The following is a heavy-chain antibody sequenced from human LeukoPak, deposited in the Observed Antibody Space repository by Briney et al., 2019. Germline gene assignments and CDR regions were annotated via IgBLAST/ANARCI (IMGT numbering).Heavy chain of an antibody. D-gene: IGHD3-3*01. J-gene: IGHJ5*02. V-gene: IGHV4-30-4*01. CDR1: GGSIAGRNSY. CDR2: ISDTGST. Sequence: SETLSLTCTVSGGSIAGRNSYWSWIRQPPGKGLEWIGYISDTGSTYRSPSLKSRVSISRDTSKNQLFLNLNSATAADTAVYYCASSISIFGVITPFDPWGQGALVTVSS. CDR3: ASSISIFGVITPFDP.